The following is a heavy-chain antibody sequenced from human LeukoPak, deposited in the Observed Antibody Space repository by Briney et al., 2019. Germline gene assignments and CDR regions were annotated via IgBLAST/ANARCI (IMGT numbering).Heavy chain of an antibody. CDR3: ASPHFYGPYAHAFDI. CDR2: INHSGST. D-gene: IGHD4-17*01. CDR1: GGSFSGYY. Sequence: KTSETLSLTCAVYGGSFSGYYWSWIRQPPGKGLEWIGEINHSGSTNYNPSLKSRVTISVDTSKNQFSLKLSSVTAADTAVYYCASPHFYGPYAHAFDIWGQGTMVTASS. J-gene: IGHJ3*02. V-gene: IGHV4-34*01.